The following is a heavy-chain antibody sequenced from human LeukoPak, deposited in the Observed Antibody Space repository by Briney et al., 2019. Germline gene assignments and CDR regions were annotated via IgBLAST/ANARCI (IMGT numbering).Heavy chain of an antibody. CDR1: GFTFSSYS. J-gene: IGHJ4*02. Sequence: GGSLRLSCAASGFTFSSYSMNWVRQAPGKGLEWVSYISSSSSTIYYADSVKGRFTISRDNAKNSLYLQMNSLRAEDTAVYYCAREAVTRAHPVDYWGQGTLVTVSS. CDR2: ISSSSSTI. CDR3: AREAVTRAHPVDY. V-gene: IGHV3-48*01. D-gene: IGHD4-17*01.